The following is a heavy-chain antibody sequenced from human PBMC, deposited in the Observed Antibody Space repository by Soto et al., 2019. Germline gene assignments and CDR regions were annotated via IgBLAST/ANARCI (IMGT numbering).Heavy chain of an antibody. CDR2: IHESSSTI. CDR3: ARGRRTTIFGSSYSDY. CDR1: GFAFNGFS. V-gene: IGHV3-48*01. Sequence: GGCLRLSCSASGFAFNGFSMNWVRQAPGKGLEWVSYIHESSSTIYYADPVKGRFAISRDNARNSLYLQMNSLRAEDTAVYYCARGRRTTIFGSSYSDYWGQGTLVTVSS. D-gene: IGHD3-3*01. J-gene: IGHJ4*02.